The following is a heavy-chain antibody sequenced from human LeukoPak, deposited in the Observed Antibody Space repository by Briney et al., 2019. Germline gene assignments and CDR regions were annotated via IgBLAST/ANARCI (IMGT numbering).Heavy chain of an antibody. CDR2: VSGSGAHT. D-gene: IGHD1-26*01. CDR3: AKDGGTYPYFLDV. J-gene: IGHJ6*03. CDR1: GFTFSSYA. Sequence: GGSLRLSRAASGFTFSSYAMTWVRQAPGKGLQWVSAVSGSGAHTYYADSVKGRFTISRDNSRDTLYLQMNSLRAGDTAIYICAKDGGTYPYFLDVWGKGTTVIVSS. V-gene: IGHV3-23*01.